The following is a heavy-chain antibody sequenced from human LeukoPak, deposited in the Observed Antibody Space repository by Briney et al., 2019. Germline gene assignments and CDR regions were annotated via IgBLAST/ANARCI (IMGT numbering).Heavy chain of an antibody. CDR3: ARDGYYYDSSGYYEKMYYFDY. D-gene: IGHD3-22*01. CDR1: GGSISSYY. V-gene: IGHV4-4*07. CDR2: IYTSXST. Sequence: SETLSLTCTVSGGSISSYYWSWIRQPAGKGLEWIGRIYTSXSTNYNPSLKSRVTMSVDTSKNQFSLKLSSVTAADTAVYYCARDGYYYDSSGYYEKMYYFDYWGQGTLVTVSS. J-gene: IGHJ4*02.